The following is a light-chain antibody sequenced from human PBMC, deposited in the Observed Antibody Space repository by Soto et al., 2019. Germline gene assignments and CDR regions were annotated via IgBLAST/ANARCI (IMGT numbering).Light chain of an antibody. Sequence: DIQMTQSPSSLSASVGDRVTITCRASQSISTYLNWYQQKPGKAPKVLIYATSSLHSGVPSRFSGSGSETEFTLTISSLQPDDFATYYCQQYNSYPITFGQGTRLEIK. J-gene: IGKJ5*01. V-gene: IGKV1-39*01. CDR3: QQYNSYPIT. CDR2: ATS. CDR1: QSISTY.